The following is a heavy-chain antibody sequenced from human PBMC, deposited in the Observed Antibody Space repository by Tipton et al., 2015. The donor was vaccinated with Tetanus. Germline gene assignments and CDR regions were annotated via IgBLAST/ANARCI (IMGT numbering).Heavy chain of an antibody. CDR2: IPFDGRNE. D-gene: IGHD4-17*01. V-gene: IGHV3-30*03. CDR1: GFRFSYSG. Sequence: SLRLSCAASGFRFSYSGMHWVRQAPGKGLEWVAVIPFDGRNERYADSVKGRFTISRDNAMNSVSLQMTSLRREDAGVYYCASSTVTRWGPGAPVTVSS. CDR3: ASSTVTR. J-gene: IGHJ4*02.